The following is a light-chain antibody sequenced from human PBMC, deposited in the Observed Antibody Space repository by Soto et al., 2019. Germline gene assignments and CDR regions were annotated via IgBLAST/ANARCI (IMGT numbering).Light chain of an antibody. CDR2: GIS. CDR1: QSFSTY. V-gene: IGKV1-27*01. J-gene: IGKJ4*01. CDR3: QKYNTAPLT. Sequence: DTQMTQSPSSLSSSLGYRFTITCRASQSFSTYLAWYQQKPGKVPKLLISGISTLQSGVPSRFSGSGYGTEFTLTISNLQPEDVATYYCQKYNTAPLTFGGGTKVDI.